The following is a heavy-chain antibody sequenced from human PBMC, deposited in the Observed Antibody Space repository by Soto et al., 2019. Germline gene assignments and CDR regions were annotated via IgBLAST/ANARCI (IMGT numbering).Heavy chain of an antibody. Sequence: QVQLQQWGEGLLNPSETLSLTCAVYAGPFSGYYWCWFRQPQGKGLECIGETNHSGSTNYNPSLKTGVTISVHPFRVPFSLTLISGPAADAAVYYCARRTELVYVDWGQGTLVTVSS. CDR3: ARRTELVYVD. CDR1: AGPFSGYY. J-gene: IGHJ1*01. V-gene: IGHV4-34*01. CDR2: TNHSGST. D-gene: IGHD6-13*01.